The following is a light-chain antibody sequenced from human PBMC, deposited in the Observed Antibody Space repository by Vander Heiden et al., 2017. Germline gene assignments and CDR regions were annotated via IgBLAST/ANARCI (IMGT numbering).Light chain of an antibody. V-gene: IGKV1-39*01. CDR2: AAS. CDR1: RRISSY. CDR3: QQSHSTPHT. J-gene: IGKJ2*01. Sequence: IHLPESPSALSASVGDRVTITCRASRRISSYLNWYHQKPGKAPKLLIYAASSLQSGVPSRFSGSGSGTDFTLTISSLQPEDFATYYCQQSHSTPHTCGQGTKLAIK.